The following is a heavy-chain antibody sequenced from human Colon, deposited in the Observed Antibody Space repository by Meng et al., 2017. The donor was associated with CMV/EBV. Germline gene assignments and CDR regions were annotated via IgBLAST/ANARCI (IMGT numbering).Heavy chain of an antibody. J-gene: IGHJ5*02. CDR2: TIPIIGRP. D-gene: IGHD6-6*01. CDR3: ARDLPYLTSIAAPNNWFDP. CDR1: GGIFSNSA. V-gene: IGHV1-69*10. Sequence: SVKVSCKASGGIFSNSAITWVRQAPGQGLEWMGGTIPIIGRPNHAPKFQGRVKITADISTSTAYMELSSLRSEDTAVYYCARDLPYLTSIAAPNNWFDPWGQGTLVTVSS.